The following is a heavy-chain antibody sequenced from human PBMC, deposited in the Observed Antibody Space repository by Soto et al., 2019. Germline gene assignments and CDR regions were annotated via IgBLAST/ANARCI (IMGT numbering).Heavy chain of an antibody. CDR2: IYYSGST. CDR1: GGSISSSSYY. J-gene: IGHJ5*02. V-gene: IGHV4-39*07. Sequence: QLQLQESGPGLVKPSETLSLTCTVSGGSISSSSYYWGWIRQPPGKGLEWIGSIYYSGSTNYNPSLKSRVTISVDTSKNQFSLKLSSVTAADTAVYYCARDTLQYSSSWYWFDPWGQGTLVTVSS. CDR3: ARDTLQYSSSWYWFDP. D-gene: IGHD6-13*01.